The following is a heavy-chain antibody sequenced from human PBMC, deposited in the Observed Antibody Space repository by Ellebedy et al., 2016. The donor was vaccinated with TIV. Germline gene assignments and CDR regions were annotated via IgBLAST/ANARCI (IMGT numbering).Heavy chain of an antibody. D-gene: IGHD6-13*01. CDR2: ISYDGSNK. J-gene: IGHJ6*02. CDR3: ARDEVYSSSWYAYYYYGMDV. V-gene: IGHV3-30*03. Sequence: GESLKISCAASGFTFSSYGMHWVRQAPGKGLEWVAVISYDGSNKYYADSVKGRFTISRDNSKNTLYLQRNSLRAEDTAVYYCARDEVYSSSWYAYYYYGMDVWGQGTTVTVSS. CDR1: GFTFSSYG.